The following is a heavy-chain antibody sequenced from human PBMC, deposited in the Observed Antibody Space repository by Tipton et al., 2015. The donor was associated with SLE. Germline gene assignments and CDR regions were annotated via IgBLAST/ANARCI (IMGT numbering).Heavy chain of an antibody. D-gene: IGHD2-2*01. J-gene: IGHJ6*02. CDR1: GGSISSSSYY. Sequence: TLSLTCTVSGGSISSSSYYWGWIRQPPGKGLGWIGSIYYSGSTNYNPSLKSRVTISVDTSKNQFSLKLSSVTAADTAVYYCARDGGYCSSTSCSRPGYYYYGMDVWGQGTTVTVSS. CDR3: ARDGGYCSSTSCSRPGYYYYGMDV. V-gene: IGHV4-39*07. CDR2: IYYSGST.